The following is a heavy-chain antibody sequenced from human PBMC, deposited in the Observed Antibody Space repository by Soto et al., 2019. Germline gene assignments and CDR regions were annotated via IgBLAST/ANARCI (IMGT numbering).Heavy chain of an antibody. CDR2: VDTSGGS. CDR3: AREFAGSRERGRPFDG. Sequence: LSLTCSVSCGSLWSYYWSWVRQPAGRGVEWIGRVDTSGGSSSSNPSLRRRVTMSVATSRNQFSLNLNSVTVADTDVYFCAREFAGSRERGRPFDGWGQETMGT. CDR1: CGSLWSYY. V-gene: IGHV4-4*07. J-gene: IGHJ3*01. D-gene: IGHD1-1*01.